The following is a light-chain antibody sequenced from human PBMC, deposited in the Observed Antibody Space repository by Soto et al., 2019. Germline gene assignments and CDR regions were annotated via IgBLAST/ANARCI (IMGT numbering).Light chain of an antibody. CDR2: DAF. J-gene: IGKJ2*01. V-gene: IGKV3-11*01. CDR1: QDISKY. CDR3: QQRTNWPPYT. Sequence: EIVLTQSPATLSLSPGERATLSCRASQDISKYLAWYQQKPGQAPRLLIYDAFNRATGIPARFSGSGSGTDFTLTISSLEPVDFAVYYCQQRTNWPPYTFGQGTKLEIK.